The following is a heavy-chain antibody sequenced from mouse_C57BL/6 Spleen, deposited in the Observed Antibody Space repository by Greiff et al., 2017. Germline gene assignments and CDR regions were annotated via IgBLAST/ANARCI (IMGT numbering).Heavy chain of an antibody. J-gene: IGHJ4*01. V-gene: IGHV5-4*01. CDR1: GFTFSSYA. Sequence: EVMLVESGGGLVKPGGSLKLSCAASGFTFSSYAMSWVRQTPEKRLEWVATISDGGSYTYYPDNVKGRFTISRDNAKNNLYLQMSHLKSEDTAMYYCARDKRDGPTGYYYAMDYWGQGTSVTVSS. D-gene: IGHD2-10*01. CDR2: ISDGGSYT. CDR3: ARDKRDGPTGYYYAMDY.